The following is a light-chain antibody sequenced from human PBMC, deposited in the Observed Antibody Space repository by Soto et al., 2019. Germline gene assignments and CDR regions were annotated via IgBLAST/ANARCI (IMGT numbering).Light chain of an antibody. J-gene: IGKJ1*01. CDR1: QSVSSN. V-gene: IGKV3-15*01. Sequence: EIVMTQSPATLSVSPGERATLSCRASQSVSSNLAWYQQKPGQAPRLLIYGASTRATGIPARFSGSGSGTEFTLTITGLQSEDFAVYYCQQYNSWLWTFGQGTKVDI. CDR3: QQYNSWLWT. CDR2: GAS.